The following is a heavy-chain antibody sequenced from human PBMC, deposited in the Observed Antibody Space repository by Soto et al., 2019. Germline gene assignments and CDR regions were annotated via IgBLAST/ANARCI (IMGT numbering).Heavy chain of an antibody. CDR1: GYSFTSDW. CDR2: IDPSDSYT. J-gene: IGHJ4*02. Sequence: PGESLKISCKGSGYSFTSDWISWVLQMPGKGLEWMGRIDPSDSYTNYSPSFQGHVTISADKSISTAYLQWSSLKALDTAMYYCARLQAAAGDNDLTFDDWGQGTLVTMSS. CDR3: ARLQAAAGDNDLTFDD. V-gene: IGHV5-10-1*01. D-gene: IGHD6-13*01.